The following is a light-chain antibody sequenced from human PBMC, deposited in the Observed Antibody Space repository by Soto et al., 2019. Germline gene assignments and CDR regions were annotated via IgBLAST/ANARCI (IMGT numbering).Light chain of an antibody. J-gene: IGKJ5*01. CDR2: GAS. V-gene: IGKV1-39*01. Sequence: DIQMTQSPSSLPASVGDRVTITCRASQSISSYLNWYQHKPGKAPKLLIYGASSLQSGVPSRFSGSGSGTDFTLTISTLQPEDFATYYCQQSHSTPISFGQGTRLEI. CDR3: QQSHSTPIS. CDR1: QSISSY.